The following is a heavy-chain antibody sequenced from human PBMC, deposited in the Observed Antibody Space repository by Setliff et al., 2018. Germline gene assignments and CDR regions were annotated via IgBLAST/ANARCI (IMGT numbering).Heavy chain of an antibody. V-gene: IGHV4-34*01. CDR1: GGSFSGYY. CDR2: INHSGST. D-gene: IGHD6-13*01. Sequence: PSETLSLTCAVYGGSFSGYYWSWIRQPPGKGLEWIGEINHSGSTNYNPSLKSRVTISVDTSKNQFALKLSAVTAADTAVYYCAANPGIAAGGDFDYWGQGILVTVSS. CDR3: AANPGIAAGGDFDY. J-gene: IGHJ4*02.